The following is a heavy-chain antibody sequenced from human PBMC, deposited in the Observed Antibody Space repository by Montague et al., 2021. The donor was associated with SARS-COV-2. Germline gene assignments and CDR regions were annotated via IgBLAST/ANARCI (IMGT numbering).Heavy chain of an antibody. Sequence: SLRLSCAASGFALGGHSVHWVRQAPGRGLVWLGDISHDGTIEDYADPVKGRFAISRDNAENTVYLQMNSLRVEDTAVYYCARDAYKAAWCFDLWGRGTLVTVSS. J-gene: IGHJ4*02. V-gene: IGHV3-30*03. D-gene: IGHD2-8*01. CDR3: ARDAYKAAWCFDL. CDR2: ISHDGTIE. CDR1: GFALGGHS.